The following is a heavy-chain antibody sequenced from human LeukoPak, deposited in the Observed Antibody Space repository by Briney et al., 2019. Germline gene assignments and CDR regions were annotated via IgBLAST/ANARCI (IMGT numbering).Heavy chain of an antibody. CDR3: ASSRRYYYGSSGYYAFDI. CDR2: IYYSGST. CDR1: GGSISSGDYY. V-gene: IGHV4-30-4*08. Sequence: SATLSLTCTVSGGSISSGDYYWSWIRQPPGKGLEWIGYIYYSGSTYYNPSLKSRVTISVDTSKIHFSLKLSSVTAADTALYYCASSRRYYYGSSGYYAFDIWGQGTMVTVSS. D-gene: IGHD3-22*01. J-gene: IGHJ3*02.